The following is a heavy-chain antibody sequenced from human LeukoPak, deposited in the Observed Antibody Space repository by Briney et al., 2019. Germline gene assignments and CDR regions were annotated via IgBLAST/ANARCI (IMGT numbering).Heavy chain of an antibody. CDR2: INTSSSTI. Sequence: GGSLRLSCAASGFPFSSYSMTWVRQAPGKGLEWVSYINTSSSTIYYADSVKGRFTISRDKAKNSLYLQMSSLRDEDTAVYYCARASSVFGVVQFDYWGQGTLVTVSS. J-gene: IGHJ4*02. D-gene: IGHD3-3*01. CDR1: GFPFSSYS. V-gene: IGHV3-48*02. CDR3: ARASSVFGVVQFDY.